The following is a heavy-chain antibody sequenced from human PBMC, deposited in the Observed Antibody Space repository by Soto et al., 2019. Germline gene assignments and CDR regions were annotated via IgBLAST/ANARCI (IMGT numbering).Heavy chain of an antibody. V-gene: IGHV1-2*02. Sequence: QVQLVQSGAEVKKPGASVKVSCKASGYTFTGYYMHWVRQAPGQGLEWMGWINPNSGGTNYAQDFQDRVTMTTDTSTNTAYMELRSLRSDDTAVYYCARDGVAVTTGISGYWGQGTLVTVSS. CDR2: INPNSGGT. J-gene: IGHJ4*02. D-gene: IGHD4-4*01. CDR3: ARDGVAVTTGISGY. CDR1: GYTFTGYY.